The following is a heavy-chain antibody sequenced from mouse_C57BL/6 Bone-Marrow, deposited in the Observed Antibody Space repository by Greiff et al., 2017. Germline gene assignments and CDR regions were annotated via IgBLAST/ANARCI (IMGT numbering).Heavy chain of an antibody. Sequence: EVKVVESGGGLVQPGGSMKLSCAASGFTFSDAWMDWVRQSPEKGLEWVALIRNKANNHATYYAESVKGRLTISRDDSKSSVYLQMNSLRPEDTGMYYCTVCERVRFAYWGQGTLVTVSA. CDR2: IRNKANNHAT. V-gene: IGHV6-6*01. J-gene: IGHJ3*01. CDR3: TVCERVRFAY. CDR1: GFTFSDAW. D-gene: IGHD2-13*01.